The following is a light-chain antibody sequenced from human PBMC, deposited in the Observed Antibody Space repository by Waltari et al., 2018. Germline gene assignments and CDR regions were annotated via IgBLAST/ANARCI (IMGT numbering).Light chain of an antibody. Sequence: DIQMTQSPSSLSSSEGDRITITCRASQTISTYLNWYQQKPGKAPKLLIHAASSLQVGVPSRFSGSGSGTEFTLTISSLQPDDFATYYCQQYDFYSLTFGGGTRVEIK. CDR1: QTISTY. CDR3: QQYDFYSLT. CDR2: AAS. J-gene: IGKJ4*01. V-gene: IGKV1-5*01.